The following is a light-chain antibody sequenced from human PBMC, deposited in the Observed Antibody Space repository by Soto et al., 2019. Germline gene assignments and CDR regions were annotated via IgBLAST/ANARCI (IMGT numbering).Light chain of an antibody. CDR3: SSYTSSSNV. J-gene: IGLJ1*01. CDR1: SSDVGGYNY. V-gene: IGLV2-14*01. Sequence: QSVLTQPASVSGSRGQSITISCTGTSSDVGGYNYVSWYQQHPGKAPKLMIYEVSNRPSGVSNRFSGSKSGNTASLTISGLQAEDEADYYCSSYTSSSNVFGTGTKVTVL. CDR2: EVS.